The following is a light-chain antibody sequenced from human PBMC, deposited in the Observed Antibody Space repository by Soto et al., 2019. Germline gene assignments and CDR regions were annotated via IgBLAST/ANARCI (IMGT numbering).Light chain of an antibody. J-gene: IGKJ4*01. V-gene: IGKV1-39*01. CDR1: QNVATY. CDR2: LAS. Sequence: DIQMTQSPSSLSASIGDRVTISCRASQNVATYLNWYQQKPGKAPKLLIYLASTLQSGVPSRFSGSGSGTDFILTISNLQPEDFATYFCQQANSFPLTFGGGTRVEI. CDR3: QQANSFPLT.